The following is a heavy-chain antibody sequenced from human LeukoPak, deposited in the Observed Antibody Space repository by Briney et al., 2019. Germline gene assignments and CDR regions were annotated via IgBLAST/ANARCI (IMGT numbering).Heavy chain of an antibody. CDR3: AMDTDTSGNS. J-gene: IGHJ4*02. Sequence: PSETLSLICSMYGGSFSNYYWSWIRQPPGKGLEWIGEINHSRSINYDPSLKSRVTVSLDTSKNQLSLELKSVTAADTAVYFCAMDTDTSGNSWGQGTLVTVSS. D-gene: IGHD3-22*01. CDR1: GGSFSNYY. V-gene: IGHV4-34*01. CDR2: INHSRSI.